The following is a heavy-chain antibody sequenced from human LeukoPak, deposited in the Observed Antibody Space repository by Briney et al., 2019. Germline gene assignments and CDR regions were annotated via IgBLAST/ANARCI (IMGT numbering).Heavy chain of an antibody. CDR1: GYTFTSYG. CDR2: VSAYNGNT. D-gene: IGHD3-3*01. V-gene: IGHV1-18*01. Sequence: GASVKVSCKASGYTFTSYGISWVRQAPGQGLEWMGWVSAYNGNTNYAQKLQGRVTMTTDTSTSTAYMELRSLRSDDTAVYYCARDSGGIRFLEWLPNYYYYYYMDVWGKGTTVTVSS. J-gene: IGHJ6*03. CDR3: ARDSGGIRFLEWLPNYYYYYYMDV.